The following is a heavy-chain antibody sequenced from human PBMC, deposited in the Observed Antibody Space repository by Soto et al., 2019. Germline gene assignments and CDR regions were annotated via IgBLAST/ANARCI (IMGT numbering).Heavy chain of an antibody. CDR1: GGSFSGYY. Sequence: QVQLQQWGAGLLKPSETLSLTCAVYGGSFSGYYWSWIRQPPGKGLEWIGEINHSGSTNYNPSLTGRVTISVDTSKNQSALKLSSVSAADTAVYYCARSIPRERRFYGSGSFLIRGHYWGQGTLVTVSS. CDR3: ARSIPRERRFYGSGSFLIRGHY. V-gene: IGHV4-34*01. D-gene: IGHD3-10*01. J-gene: IGHJ4*02. CDR2: INHSGST.